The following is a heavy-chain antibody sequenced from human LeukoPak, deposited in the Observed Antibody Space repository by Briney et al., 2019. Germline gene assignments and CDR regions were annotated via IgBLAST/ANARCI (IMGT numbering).Heavy chain of an antibody. Sequence: SETLSLTCTVSGGSVSSGSYYWSWIRQPPGKGLEWIGYIYYSGSTNYNPSLKSRVTISVDTSKNQFSLKLSSVTAADTAVYYCARGPSMGRNFDYWGQGTLVTVSS. CDR3: ARGPSMGRNFDY. CDR2: IYYSGST. J-gene: IGHJ4*02. V-gene: IGHV4-61*01. D-gene: IGHD2/OR15-2a*01. CDR1: GGSVSSGSYY.